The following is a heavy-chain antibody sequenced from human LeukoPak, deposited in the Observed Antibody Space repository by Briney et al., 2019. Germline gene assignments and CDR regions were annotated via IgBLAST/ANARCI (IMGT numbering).Heavy chain of an antibody. J-gene: IGHJ4*02. CDR1: GFTFSSYA. Sequence: GGSLRLSCAASGFTFSSYAMHWVRQAPGKGLEYVSAISSNGGSTYYANSVKGRFNISRDNSKNTLYLQMGSLRAEDMAVYYCAGYCSDTSCYWVGAYDYWGQGTLVTVSS. V-gene: IGHV3-64*01. CDR2: ISSNGGST. D-gene: IGHD2-2*01. CDR3: AGYCSDTSCYWVGAYDY.